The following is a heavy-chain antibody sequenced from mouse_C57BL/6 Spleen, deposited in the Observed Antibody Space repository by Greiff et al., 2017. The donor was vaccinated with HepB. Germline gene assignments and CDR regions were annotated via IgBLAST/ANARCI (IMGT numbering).Heavy chain of an antibody. V-gene: IGHV1-18*01. CDR3: ARSRLLREPWFAY. J-gene: IGHJ3*01. CDR1: GYTFTDYN. CDR2: INPNNGGT. Sequence: EVKLVESGPELVKPGASVKIPCKASGYTFTDYNMDWVKQSHGKSLEWIGDINPNNGGTIYNQKFKGKATLTVDKSSSTAYMELRSLTSEDTAVYYCARSRLLREPWFAYWGQGTLVTVSA. D-gene: IGHD2-3*01.